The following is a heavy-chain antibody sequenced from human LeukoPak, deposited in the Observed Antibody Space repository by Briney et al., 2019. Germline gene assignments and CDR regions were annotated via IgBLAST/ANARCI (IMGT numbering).Heavy chain of an antibody. V-gene: IGHV3-23*01. CDR2: IPGSGGAT. CDR1: GFTFSSYA. Sequence: GGSLRLSCEASGFTFSSYAIRWVRQAPGTGLEWVSSIPGSGGATYYADSVRGRFSISRDSSKNTVYLQMNSLRDEDTAVYYCARDEAVYYYDSSGYSPFDYWGQGTLVTVSS. D-gene: IGHD3-22*01. CDR3: ARDEAVYYYDSSGYSPFDY. J-gene: IGHJ4*02.